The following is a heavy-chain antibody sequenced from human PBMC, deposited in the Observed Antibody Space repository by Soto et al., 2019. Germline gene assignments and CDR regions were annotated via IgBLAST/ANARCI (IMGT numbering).Heavy chain of an antibody. D-gene: IGHD7-27*01. CDR2: ISAYNGNT. J-gene: IGHJ4*02. V-gene: IGHV1-18*01. Sequence: ASVKVSCKASGYTFTSYGISWVRQAPGQGLEWMGWISAYNGNTNYAQKLQGRVTMTTDTSTSTAYMELRSLRSDDTAVYYCAREPTLTGDPAIFDYWGQGTLVTVSS. CDR3: AREPTLTGDPAIFDY. CDR1: GYTFTSYG.